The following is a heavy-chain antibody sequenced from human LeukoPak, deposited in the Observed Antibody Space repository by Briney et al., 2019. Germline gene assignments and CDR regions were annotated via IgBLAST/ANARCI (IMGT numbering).Heavy chain of an antibody. Sequence: SETLSLTCTGSGGSISSYYWSWIRQPPGKGLEWIGYICYSGSTNYNPSLKSRVTISVDTSKNQFSLKLSSVTAADTAVYYCARYHLAYYYDSSGYNEYFDLWGRGTLVTVSS. CDR1: GGSISSYY. V-gene: IGHV4-59*01. J-gene: IGHJ2*01. CDR2: ICYSGST. D-gene: IGHD3-22*01. CDR3: ARYHLAYYYDSSGYNEYFDL.